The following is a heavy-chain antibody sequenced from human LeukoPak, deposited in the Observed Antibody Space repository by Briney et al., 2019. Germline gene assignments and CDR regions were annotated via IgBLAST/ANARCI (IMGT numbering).Heavy chain of an antibody. CDR2: ISWNSGSI. V-gene: IGHV3-9*01. Sequence: PGRSLRLSCAASGFTFDDYAMHWVRQAPGKGLEWVSGISWNSGSIGYADSVKGRFTISRDNAKNSLYLQMNSLRAEDTAVYYCARDHFWSGYGAFDIWGQGTMVTVSS. CDR3: ARDHFWSGYGAFDI. D-gene: IGHD3-3*01. CDR1: GFTFDDYA. J-gene: IGHJ3*02.